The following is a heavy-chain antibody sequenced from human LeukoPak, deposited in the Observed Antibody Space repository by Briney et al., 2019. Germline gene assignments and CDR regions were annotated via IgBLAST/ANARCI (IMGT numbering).Heavy chain of an antibody. CDR3: ARDSDFSSDY. D-gene: IGHD6-6*01. CDR1: GFTYRRYW. J-gene: IGHJ4*02. V-gene: IGHV3-7*05. CDR2: IRYDGGDK. Sequence: GGSLRLSCAASGFTYRRYWMSWVRQAPGKGLEWVAKIRYDGGDKYYVDSVKGRFTISRDNAKNSLYLQMNSQRAEDTAVYFCARDSDFSSDYWGQGTLVTVSS.